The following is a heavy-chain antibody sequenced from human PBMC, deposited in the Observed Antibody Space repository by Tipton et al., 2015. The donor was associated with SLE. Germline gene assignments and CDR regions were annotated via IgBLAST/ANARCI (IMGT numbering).Heavy chain of an antibody. CDR2: IYYTGNT. V-gene: IGHV4-59*11. J-gene: IGHJ3*01. D-gene: IGHD2-2*01. CDR3: ARMGLCTTTTCNEGAFVV. Sequence: TLSLTCSVSGGSMSYHYWSWIRQPPGKGLEWIGYIYYTGNTNYNPSLKSRVTMSVDTSKSQFSLKLTFVSAADTAIYYCARMGLCTTTTCNEGAFVVRGQGSMVTVSS. CDR1: GGSMSYHY.